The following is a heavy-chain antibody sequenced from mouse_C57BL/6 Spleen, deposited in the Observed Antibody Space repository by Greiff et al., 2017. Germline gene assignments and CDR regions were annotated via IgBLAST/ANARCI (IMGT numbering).Heavy chain of an antibody. D-gene: IGHD2-3*01. V-gene: IGHV1-26*01. Sequence: EVQLQQSGPELVKPGASVKISCKASGYTFTDYYMNWVKQSHGKSLEWIGDINPNNGGTSYNQKFKGKATLTVDKSSSTAYMEHRSLTSEDSAVYYCARSDPKGGYYALWGQGTTLTVSS. J-gene: IGHJ2*01. CDR1: GYTFTDYY. CDR3: ARSDPKGGYYAL. CDR2: INPNNGGT.